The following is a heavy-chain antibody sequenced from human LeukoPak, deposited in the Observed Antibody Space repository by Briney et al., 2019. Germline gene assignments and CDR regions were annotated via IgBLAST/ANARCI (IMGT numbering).Heavy chain of an antibody. D-gene: IGHD2-2*01. CDR3: ARDEGYCSRTSCYGGSKGMDV. V-gene: IGHV3-30-3*01. J-gene: IGHJ6*02. Sequence: GGSLRLSCAASGFTFSGYPIHWVRQAPGKGLEWVAVISYDGSNKYYADSVKGRFTISRDNSKNTLYLQMNSLRAEDTAVYYCARDEGYCSRTSCYGGSKGMDVWGQGTAVIVSS. CDR2: ISYDGSNK. CDR1: GFTFSGYP.